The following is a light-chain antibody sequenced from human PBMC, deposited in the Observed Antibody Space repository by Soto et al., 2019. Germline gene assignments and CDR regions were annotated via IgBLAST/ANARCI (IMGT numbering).Light chain of an antibody. Sequence: QAVVTQPPSVSEAPGQRVSISCSGSSSNIGNNAVNWYQQFPGKAPKLLIYYDDLVPSGVSDRFSGSKSGTSASLAIRGLQSEDEADYYCAAWDDSLHGPVFGGGTKLTVL. CDR2: YDD. CDR3: AAWDDSLHGPV. V-gene: IGLV1-36*01. CDR1: SSNIGNNA. J-gene: IGLJ2*01.